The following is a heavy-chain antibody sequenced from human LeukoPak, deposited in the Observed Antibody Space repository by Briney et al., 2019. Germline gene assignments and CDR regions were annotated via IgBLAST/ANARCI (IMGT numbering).Heavy chain of an antibody. J-gene: IGHJ4*02. CDR1: GFTFSDYY. D-gene: IGHD1-20*01. Sequence: GGSLRLSCAASGFTFSDYYMSWIRQAPGKGLEWVSYISSSSSYTNYADSVKGRFTISRDNVKNSLYLQMNSLRAEDTAVYYCARDLTGCDYWGQGTLVTVSS. CDR3: ARDLTGCDY. V-gene: IGHV3-11*06. CDR2: ISSSSSYT.